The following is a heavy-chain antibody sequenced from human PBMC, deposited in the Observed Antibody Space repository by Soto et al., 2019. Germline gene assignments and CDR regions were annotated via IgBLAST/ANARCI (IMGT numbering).Heavy chain of an antibody. J-gene: IGHJ2*01. CDR2: IGAAGDT. D-gene: IGHD4-17*01. CDR3: ARADYGDYGSVRYLDR. Sequence: PGGSLRLSCAASGFTFSSYDMHWVRQATGKGLEWVSAIGAAGDTYYPGSVKGRFTISRENAKNSLYLQMNSLRAGDTAVYYCARADYGDYGSVRYLDRWGRGTLVTVSS. V-gene: IGHV3-13*01. CDR1: GFTFSSYD.